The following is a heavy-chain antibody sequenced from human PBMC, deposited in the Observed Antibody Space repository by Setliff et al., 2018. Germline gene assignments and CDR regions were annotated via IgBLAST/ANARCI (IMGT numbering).Heavy chain of an antibody. V-gene: IGHV1-18*01. D-gene: IGHD1-26*01. J-gene: IGHJ4*02. CDR1: GYTFISYG. CDR2: ISTNNGKT. CDR3: ARDTHQWDPLYFDS. Sequence: ASVKVSCKASGYTFISYGISWLRQAPGQGFEWMGWISTNNGKTEYSQKVQGRVTLTKDTSTNTKYMELRSLRSDDTAMYYCARDTHQWDPLYFDSWGQGTLVTVSS.